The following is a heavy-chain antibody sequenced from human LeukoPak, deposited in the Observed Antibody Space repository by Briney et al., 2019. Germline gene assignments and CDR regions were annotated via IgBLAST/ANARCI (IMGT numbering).Heavy chain of an antibody. V-gene: IGHV4-39*07. J-gene: IGHJ4*02. CDR3: ARVSSYSAYGGDY. CDR2: IYYSGST. Sequence: SETLSLTCTVSGGSISSSSYYWGWIRQPPGKGLEWIGSIYYSGSTYYNPSLKSRVTISADTSKNQFSLKLSSVTAADTAVYYCARVSSYSAYGGDYWGQGTLVTVSS. D-gene: IGHD5-12*01. CDR1: GGSISSSSYY.